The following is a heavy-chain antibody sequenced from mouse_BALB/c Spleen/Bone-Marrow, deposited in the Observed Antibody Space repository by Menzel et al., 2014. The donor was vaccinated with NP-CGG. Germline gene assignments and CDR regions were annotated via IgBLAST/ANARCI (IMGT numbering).Heavy chain of an antibody. CDR3: ARNPVGRNYFDY. Sequence: QVQLQQSGPGLVQPSQRLSITCTVSGFSFPNYGFHWVRQSPGKGLEWLGVIWSGGSTDYNAAFISRLSISKDNSKSQVFFKMNSLQVNDTAIYYCARNPVGRNYFDYWGQGTTLTVSS. J-gene: IGHJ2*01. CDR1: GFSFPNYG. D-gene: IGHD4-1*01. CDR2: IWSGGST. V-gene: IGHV2-2*02.